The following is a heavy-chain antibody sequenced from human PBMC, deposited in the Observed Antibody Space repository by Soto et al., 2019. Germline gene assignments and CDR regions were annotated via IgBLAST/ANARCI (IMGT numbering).Heavy chain of an antibody. V-gene: IGHV1-69*01. CDR2: IIPIPGTA. CDR3: ARSQGSSTSLEIYYYYYYGMDV. D-gene: IGHD2-2*01. J-gene: IGHJ6*02. Sequence: QVQLVQSGAEVKKPGSSVKVSCKASGGTFGSYAISWVRQAPRQGLEWMGGIIPIPGTANYAQKFQGRVTIAADESTSTAYMELSSPRSEDTAVYYCARSQGSSTSLEIYYYYYYGMDVWGQGTTVTVSS. CDR1: GGTFGSYA.